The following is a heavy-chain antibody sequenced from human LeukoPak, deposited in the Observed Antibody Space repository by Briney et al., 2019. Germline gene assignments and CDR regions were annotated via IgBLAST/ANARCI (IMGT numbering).Heavy chain of an antibody. CDR3: AKDRDYYLVGFFDY. CDR2: ISGSGVTT. CDR1: GFTFSSYA. J-gene: IGHJ4*02. Sequence: GGSLRLSCAASGFTFSSYAMSWVRQAPGKGLEWVSAISGSGVTTYYADSVKGRFTISRDNSKNTLYLQMNSLRAEDTALYYCAKDRDYYLVGFFDYWGQGTLVTVSA. V-gene: IGHV3-23*01. D-gene: IGHD3-10*01.